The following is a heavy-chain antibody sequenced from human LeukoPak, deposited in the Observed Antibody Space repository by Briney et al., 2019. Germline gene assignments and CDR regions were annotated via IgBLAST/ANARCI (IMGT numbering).Heavy chain of an antibody. D-gene: IGHD1-14*01. Sequence: HPGGSLRLSRATYGFNFESYWMSWVRQAPGKGLEWVANIKQDGNEKYYVDSVKDRFTISRDNAKNSLYLQMNSLRAEDTAVYYCARDPLTQNDYWGQGTLVAVSS. CDR1: GFNFESYW. CDR2: IKQDGNEK. V-gene: IGHV3-7*01. CDR3: ARDPLTQNDY. J-gene: IGHJ4*02.